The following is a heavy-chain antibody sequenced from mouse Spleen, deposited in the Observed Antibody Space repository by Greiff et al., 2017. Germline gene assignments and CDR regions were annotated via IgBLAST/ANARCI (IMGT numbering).Heavy chain of an antibody. Sequence: GGGLVQPKGSLKLPCAAFGFSFNTYAMNWVRQAPGKGLEWVARIRSKSNNYATYYADSVKDRFTISRDDSESMLYLQMNNLKTEDTAMYYCVSPRNYSFAYWGQGTLVTVSA. CDR2: IRSKSNNYAT. CDR3: VSPRNYSFAY. D-gene: IGHD2-1*01. V-gene: IGHV10-1*01. J-gene: IGHJ3*01. CDR1: GFSFNTYA.